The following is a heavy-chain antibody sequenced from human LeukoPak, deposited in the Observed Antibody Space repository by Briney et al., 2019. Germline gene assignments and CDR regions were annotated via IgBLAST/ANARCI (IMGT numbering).Heavy chain of an antibody. CDR2: INWNGGST. V-gene: IGHV3-20*04. Sequence: PGGSLRLSCAASGFTFDDYGMSSVRQAPGKGLEWDSGINWNGGSTGYADSVKGRFTISRDNAKNSLYLQMNSLRAEDTALYYCARGYDFWGGYYDDGDYFDYWGQGTLVTVSS. J-gene: IGHJ4*02. CDR3: ARGYDFWGGYYDDGDYFDY. D-gene: IGHD3-3*01. CDR1: GFTFDDYG.